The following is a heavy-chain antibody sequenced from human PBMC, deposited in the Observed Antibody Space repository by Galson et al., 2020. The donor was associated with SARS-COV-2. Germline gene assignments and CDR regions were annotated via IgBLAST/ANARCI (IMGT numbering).Heavy chain of an antibody. CDR1: GFTFSSYS. J-gene: IGHJ6*02. CDR2: ISSSSSYI. Sequence: GGSLRLSCAASGFTFSSYSMNWVRQAPGKGLEWVSSISSSSSYIYYADSVKGRFTISRDNAKNSLYLQMNILRAGDTAVYYCARWTPIYYYYGMDVWGQGTTFTVSS. D-gene: IGHD5-12*01. CDR3: ARWTPIYYYYGMDV. V-gene: IGHV3-21*01.